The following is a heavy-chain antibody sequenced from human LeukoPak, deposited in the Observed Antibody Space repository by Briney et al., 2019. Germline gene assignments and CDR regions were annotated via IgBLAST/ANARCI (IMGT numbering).Heavy chain of an antibody. J-gene: IGHJ5*02. CDR3: ARGYYDFWSGYYIRHNNWFDP. CDR1: GYTFTGYY. V-gene: IGHV1-2*04. CDR2: INPNSGGT. Sequence: ASVKVSCKASGYTFTGYYMHWVRQAPGQGLEWMGWINPNSGGTNYAQKFQGWVTMTRDTSISTAYMELSRLRSEDTAVYYCARGYYDFWSGYYIRHNNWFDPWGQGTLVTVSS. D-gene: IGHD3-3*01.